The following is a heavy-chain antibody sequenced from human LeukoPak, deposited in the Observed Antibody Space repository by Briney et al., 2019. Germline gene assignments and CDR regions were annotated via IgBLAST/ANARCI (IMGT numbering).Heavy chain of an antibody. CDR2: INHSGST. D-gene: IGHD6-13*01. Sequence: SETLSLTCAVYGGSFSGYYWSWIRQPPGKGLEWIGEINHSGSTNYNPSLKSRVTISVDTSKNQFSLKLSSVTAADTAVYYCASLPLGYSSSWYFYWGQGTLVTVSS. CDR1: GGSFSGYY. V-gene: IGHV4-34*01. J-gene: IGHJ4*02. CDR3: ASLPLGYSSSWYFY.